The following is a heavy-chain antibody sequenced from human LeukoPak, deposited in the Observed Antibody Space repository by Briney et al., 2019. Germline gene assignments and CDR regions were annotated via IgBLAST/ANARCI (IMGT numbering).Heavy chain of an antibody. Sequence: VASVKVSCKASGYTFTSYDINWVRQATGQGLEWMGWMNPNSGNTGYAQKFQGRVTMTRNTSISTAYMELSSLRSEATAVYYCARQQLARYYYYYMDVWGKGTTVTISS. CDR2: MNPNSGNT. J-gene: IGHJ6*03. D-gene: IGHD6-13*01. V-gene: IGHV1-8*01. CDR3: ARQQLARYYYYYMDV. CDR1: GYTFTSYD.